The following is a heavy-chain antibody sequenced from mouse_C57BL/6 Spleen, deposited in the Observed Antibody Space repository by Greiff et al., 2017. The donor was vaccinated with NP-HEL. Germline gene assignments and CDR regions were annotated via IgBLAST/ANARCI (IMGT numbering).Heavy chain of an antibody. CDR2: IDPETGGT. CDR1: GYTFTDYE. CDR3: TRWGKRDYFDY. V-gene: IGHV1-15*01. Sequence: VKLVESGAELVRPGASVTLSCKASGYTFTDYEMHWVKQTPVHGLEWIGAIDPETGGTAYNQKFKGKAILTADKSSSTAYMELRSLTSEDSAVYYCTRWGKRDYFDYWGQGTTLTVSS. J-gene: IGHJ2*01.